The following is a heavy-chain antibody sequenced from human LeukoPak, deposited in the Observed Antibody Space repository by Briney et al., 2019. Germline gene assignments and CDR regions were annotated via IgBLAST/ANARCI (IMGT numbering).Heavy chain of an antibody. CDR1: GFTFSAYT. CDR3: ARDSRQWVEQLPYGWFDP. D-gene: IGHD1-26*01. CDR2: ISSSGSYI. V-gene: IGHV3-21*01. Sequence: GGSLRLSCAASGFTFSAYTMNWVRQPPGKGLEWVSYISSSGSYIYYADSVKGRFTISRDKNSLYLQMDSLRAEDTAVYYCARDSRQWVEQLPYGWFDPWGQGTLVTVS. J-gene: IGHJ5*02.